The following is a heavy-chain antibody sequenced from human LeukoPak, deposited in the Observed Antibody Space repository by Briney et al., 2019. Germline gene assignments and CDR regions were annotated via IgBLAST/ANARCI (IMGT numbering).Heavy chain of an antibody. Sequence: ASVKVSCKASGYTFTSYYMHWVRQAPGQGLEWMGIINPSGGSTSYAQKFQGRVTMTRDTSTSTVYMELSSLRSEDTAVYYCARDVSGYDSVPSEYYYGMDVWGQGTTVTVSS. D-gene: IGHD5-12*01. CDR1: GYTFTSYY. V-gene: IGHV1-46*01. J-gene: IGHJ6*02. CDR3: ARDVSGYDSVPSEYYYGMDV. CDR2: INPSGGST.